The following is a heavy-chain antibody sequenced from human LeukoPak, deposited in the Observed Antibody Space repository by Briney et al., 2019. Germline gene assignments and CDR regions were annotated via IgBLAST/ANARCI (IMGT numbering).Heavy chain of an antibody. Sequence: SETLSLTCTVSGGSISSYYWSWIRQPPGKGLEWIGYIYYSGSTNYNPSLKSRVTISVDSSKNQFSLKLSSVTAAGTAVYYCARTTEGGYTYDFFYYYYMDVWGKGTTVTISS. CDR3: ARTTEGGYTYDFFYYYYMDV. V-gene: IGHV4-59*01. D-gene: IGHD5-18*01. CDR2: IYYSGST. J-gene: IGHJ6*03. CDR1: GGSISSYY.